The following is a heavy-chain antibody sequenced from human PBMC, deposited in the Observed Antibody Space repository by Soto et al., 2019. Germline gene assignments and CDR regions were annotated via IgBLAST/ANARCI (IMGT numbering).Heavy chain of an antibody. V-gene: IGHV1-18*01. CDR1: GYAFTTYG. CDR2: ISAHNGNT. CDR3: ARGRYGDY. D-gene: IGHD1-1*01. Sequence: QVHLVQSGAEVKKPGASVKVSCKGSGYAFTTYGITWVRQAPGQGLEWMGWISAHNGNTNYAEKLQGRVTVTRDTSTSTAYTELRSLRADDTAVYHCARGRYGDYWGQGALVTVSS. J-gene: IGHJ4*02.